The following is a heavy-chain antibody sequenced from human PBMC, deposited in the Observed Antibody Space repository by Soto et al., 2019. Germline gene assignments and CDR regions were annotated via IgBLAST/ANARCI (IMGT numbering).Heavy chain of an antibody. V-gene: IGHV1-18*01. D-gene: IGHD4-17*01. J-gene: IGHJ4*02. Sequence: QLQLVQSGAEAKKPGASVKVSCKASGYTFPTSTISWVRQAPGQGLEWMGWIKAYSGNTNYAQNLQGRVTMTTDTSTNTAYMELSSLTTADTAIYYCAIADYGDDDYWGQGTLVTVSS. CDR2: IKAYSGNT. CDR3: AIADYGDDDY. CDR1: GYTFPTST.